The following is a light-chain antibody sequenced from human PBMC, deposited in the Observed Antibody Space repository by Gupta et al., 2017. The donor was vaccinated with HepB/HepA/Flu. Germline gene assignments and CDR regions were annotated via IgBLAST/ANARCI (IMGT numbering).Light chain of an antibody. CDR2: AAS. CDR1: QSISTY. J-gene: IGKJ1*01. V-gene: IGKV1-39*01. Sequence: TEPPPSLSASVGDTVTITCRASQSISTYLNWYQQTPGKAPKRLIYAASRLQTGAPSRFSGGGSGTDFTLTITSLHCEDSATYYCHHGYSPPRTFGQGTKVEI. CDR3: HHGYSPPRT.